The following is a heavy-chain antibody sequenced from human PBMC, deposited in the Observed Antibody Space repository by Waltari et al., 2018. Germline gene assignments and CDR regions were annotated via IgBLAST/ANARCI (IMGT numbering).Heavy chain of an antibody. CDR3: ARVTFFGVVIKDSCFDP. V-gene: IGHV4-39*07. CDR2: IYYSGST. J-gene: IGHJ5*02. CDR1: GGRRSRRRKE. Sequence: QLQLQESGPGLAKVGEKEGRRGKGEGGRRSRRRKERGGMRSLRGKGLEWIGSIYYSGSTYYNPSLKSRVTISVDTSKNQFSLKLSSVTAADTAVYYCARVTFFGVVIKDSCFDPWGQGTLVTVSS. D-gene: IGHD3-3*01.